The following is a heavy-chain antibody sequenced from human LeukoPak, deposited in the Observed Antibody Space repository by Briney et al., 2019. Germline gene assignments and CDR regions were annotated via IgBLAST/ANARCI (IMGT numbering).Heavy chain of an antibody. Sequence: GESLKISCKGYGYSFSDYWIGWVRQMPGKGLEWMGIIFPGDSDTKYSPSFQGQVTISVDKSLSTAYLQWTSLRASDTAIYYCARHGLGGCSGGRCFTSFHYYGMDVWGQGTTVTVSS. CDR1: GYSFSDYW. D-gene: IGHD2-15*01. J-gene: IGHJ6*02. CDR3: ARHGLGGCSGGRCFTSFHYYGMDV. CDR2: IFPGDSDT. V-gene: IGHV5-51*01.